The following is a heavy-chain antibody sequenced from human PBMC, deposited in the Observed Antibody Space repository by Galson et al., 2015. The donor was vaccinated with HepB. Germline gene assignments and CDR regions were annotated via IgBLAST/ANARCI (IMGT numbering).Heavy chain of an antibody. D-gene: IGHD2-2*01. V-gene: IGHV1-69*13. CDR2: IIPIFGTA. J-gene: IGHJ4*02. CDR1: GGTFSSYA. CDR3: ARGYDCSSTSCQRGYYFDY. Sequence: SVKVSCKASGGTFSSYAISWVRQAPGQGLEWMGGIIPIFGTANYAQKFQGRVTITADESTSTAYMELSSLGSEDTAVYYCARGYDCSSTSCQRGYYFDYWGQGTLVTVSS.